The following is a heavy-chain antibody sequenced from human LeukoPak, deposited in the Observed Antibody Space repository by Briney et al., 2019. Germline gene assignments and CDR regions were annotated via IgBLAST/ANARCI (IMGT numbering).Heavy chain of an antibody. CDR3: ARAGYDSSGYSTYYFDY. V-gene: IGHV4-31*03. CDR2: IYYSGST. Sequence: SETLSLTCTVSGGSISSGGYYWSWIRQHPGKGLEWIGYIYYSGSTYYNPSLKSRVTISVDTSKNQFSLKLSSVTAADTAVYYCARAGYDSSGYSTYYFDYWGQGTLVTVSS. J-gene: IGHJ4*02. D-gene: IGHD3-22*01. CDR1: GGSISSGGYY.